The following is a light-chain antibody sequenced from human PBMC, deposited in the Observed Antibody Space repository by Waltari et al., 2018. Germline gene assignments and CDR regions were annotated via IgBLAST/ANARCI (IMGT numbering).Light chain of an antibody. CDR1: QSVLYNFNNKNY. CDR3: QQYLTLPYS. V-gene: IGKV4-1*01. J-gene: IGKJ2*03. CDR2: WAS. Sequence: EMTQSPDSLPVSLGERATINCKSSQSVLYNFNNKNYLAWFQQKPGQPPKLLIRWASTREPGVSDRFSGSGSGTDFTLTISSLQTEDVAVYYCQQYLTLPYSFGQGTKLEIK.